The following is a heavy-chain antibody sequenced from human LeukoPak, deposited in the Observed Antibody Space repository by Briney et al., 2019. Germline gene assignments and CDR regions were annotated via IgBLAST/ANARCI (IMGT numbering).Heavy chain of an antibody. CDR3: ARDSRSYERSGYYHFDY. D-gene: IGHD3-22*01. J-gene: IGHJ4*02. Sequence: SETLSLTCTVSGASLISYYWNWIRQPQGKGLEWIGYIYYNGSPNYNPSLKSRVTMSQDTSKNQFSLKLTSVTAADTAVYYCARDSRSYERSGYYHFDYWGQGSLVTVSS. CDR1: GASLISYY. V-gene: IGHV4-59*01. CDR2: IYYNGSP.